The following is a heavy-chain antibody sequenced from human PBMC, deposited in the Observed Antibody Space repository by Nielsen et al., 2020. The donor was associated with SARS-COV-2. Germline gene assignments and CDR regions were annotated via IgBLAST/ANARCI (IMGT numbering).Heavy chain of an antibody. D-gene: IGHD1-26*01. CDR1: GFTFNIYA. J-gene: IGHJ4*02. CDR3: ARARLGGTFDY. CDR2: VSASGGST. V-gene: IGHV3-23*01. Sequence: GESLKISCAASGFTFNIYAMAWVRRAPGRGLQWVTGVSASGGSTYYTDSVKGRFSISSDNSQNTLYLQMHSLRAEDTAVYYCARARLGGTFDYWGQGTLVTVSS.